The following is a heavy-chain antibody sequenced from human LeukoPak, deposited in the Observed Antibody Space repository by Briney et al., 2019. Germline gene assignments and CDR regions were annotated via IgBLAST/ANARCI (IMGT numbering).Heavy chain of an antibody. V-gene: IGHV1-18*01. CDR2: IXAYNGNT. J-gene: IGHJ6*03. CDR3: AXGXXYYGSGRQGDYYYYYMDV. CDR1: GYTFTSYG. D-gene: IGHD3-10*01. Sequence: ASVKVSCKASGYTFTSYGISWVRQAPGQGLEWMGWIXAYNGNTNYAQKLQGRVTMTTDTSTSTAYMELRSLRSDDTAVYYCAXGXXYYGSGRQGDYYYYYMDVWGKGTTVTVSS.